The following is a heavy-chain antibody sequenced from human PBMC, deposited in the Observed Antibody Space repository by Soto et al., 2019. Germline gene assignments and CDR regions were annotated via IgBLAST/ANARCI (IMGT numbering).Heavy chain of an antibody. CDR1: GFSFSSYS. J-gene: IGHJ5*02. Sequence: GGSLRLSCAASGFSFSSYSMNWVRQAPGKGLEWVSSISSSASYINYADSVKGRFTISRDNAKKSLYLQMNSLRAEDTAVYYCARGYAGYSSAGTCYWFDPWGQGTLVTVSS. V-gene: IGHV3-21*01. CDR3: ARGYAGYSSAGTCYWFDP. D-gene: IGHD2-15*01. CDR2: ISSSASYI.